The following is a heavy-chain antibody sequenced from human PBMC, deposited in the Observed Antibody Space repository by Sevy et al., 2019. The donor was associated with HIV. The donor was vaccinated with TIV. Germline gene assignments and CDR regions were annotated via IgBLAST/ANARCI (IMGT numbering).Heavy chain of an antibody. CDR3: AKESGSYYDFWSGHDAFDI. V-gene: IGHV3-30*18. D-gene: IGHD3-3*01. CDR2: ISYDGSSK. CDR1: GFNFSSYG. J-gene: IGHJ3*02. Sequence: GGSLRLSCAASGFNFSSYGMHWVRRAPGKGLEWVAVISYDGSSKYYAESVKGRFTISRDNSKNTLYLQISSLRAEDTAVYYYAKESGSYYDFWSGHDAFDIWGQGTMVTVSS.